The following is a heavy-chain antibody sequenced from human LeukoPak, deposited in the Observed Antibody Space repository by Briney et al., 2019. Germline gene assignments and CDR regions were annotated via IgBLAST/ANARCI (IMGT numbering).Heavy chain of an antibody. CDR3: ARDNSNYFDY. J-gene: IGHJ4*02. CDR1: GGSISSGSYY. D-gene: IGHD4-11*01. V-gene: IGHV4-61*02. Sequence: SQTLSLTCTVSGGSISSGSYYWSWIRQPAGKGLEWIGRIYTSGSTNYNPSLKSRVTISVDTSKNQFPLKLSSVTAADTAVYYCARDNSNYFDYWGQGTLVTVSS. CDR2: IYTSGST.